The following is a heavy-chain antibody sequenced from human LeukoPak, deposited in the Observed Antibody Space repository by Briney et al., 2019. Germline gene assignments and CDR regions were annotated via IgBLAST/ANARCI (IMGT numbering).Heavy chain of an antibody. D-gene: IGHD2-2*01. V-gene: IGHV4-59*12. J-gene: IGHJ4*02. Sequence: SETLSLTCTVSGGSISGYYWSWIRQPPGKGLEWIGSIYYSGSTYYNPSLKSRVTISVDTSKNQFSLKLSSVTAADTAVYYCARVVLGYCSSTSCYGDFDYWGQGTLVTVSS. CDR2: IYYSGST. CDR3: ARVVLGYCSSTSCYGDFDY. CDR1: GGSISGYY.